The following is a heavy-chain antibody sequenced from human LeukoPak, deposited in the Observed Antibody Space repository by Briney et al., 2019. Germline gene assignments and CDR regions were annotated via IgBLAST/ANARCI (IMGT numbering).Heavy chain of an antibody. V-gene: IGHV3-64D*06. D-gene: IGHD2-2*01. CDR1: GFTFSSYA. CDR3: VKGRCSGSSCSGGDY. Sequence: PGGSLRLSCSASGFTFSSYAMNWVRQAPGKGLEYVSAITSNGGSTYYADSVKGRFTISRDNSKNTLYLQMSSLRAEDRAVYYCVKGRCSGSSCSGGDYWGQGTLVTVSS. J-gene: IGHJ4*02. CDR2: ITSNGGST.